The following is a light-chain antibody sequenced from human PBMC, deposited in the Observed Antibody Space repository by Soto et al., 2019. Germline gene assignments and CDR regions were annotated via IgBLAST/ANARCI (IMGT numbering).Light chain of an antibody. Sequence: QSALTQPASVSGSPGQSITISCTGTSSDVGGYDYVSWYQQHPGKGPKLMIYEVSNRPSGVSNRFSGSKSGNTASLTISGLQADDEADYYCSSYTTSSTPVVFGGGTKLTVL. CDR3: SSYTTSSTPVV. J-gene: IGLJ2*01. CDR1: SSDVGGYDY. CDR2: EVS. V-gene: IGLV2-14*01.